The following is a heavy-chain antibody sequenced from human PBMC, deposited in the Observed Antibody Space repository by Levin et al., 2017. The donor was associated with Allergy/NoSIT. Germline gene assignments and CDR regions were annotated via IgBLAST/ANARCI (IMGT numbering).Heavy chain of an antibody. V-gene: IGHV3-30*18. D-gene: IGHD6-6*01. CDR1: GFTFSSYG. J-gene: IGHJ6*02. CDR3: AKDLYLGEQLAYYGMDV. CDR2: ISYDGSNK. Sequence: GGSLRLSCAASGFTFSSYGMHWVRQAPGKGLEWVAVISYDGSNKYYADSVKGRFTISRDNSKNTLYLQMNSLRAEDTAVYYCAKDLYLGEQLAYYGMDVWGQGTTVTVSS.